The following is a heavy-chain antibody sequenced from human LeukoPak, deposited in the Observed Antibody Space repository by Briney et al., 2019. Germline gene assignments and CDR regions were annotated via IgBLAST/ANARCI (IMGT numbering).Heavy chain of an antibody. D-gene: IGHD5-18*01. CDR1: GYSISSGYY. Sequence: SETLSLTCTVSGYSISSGYYWGWIRPPPGKGLEWIGSIYHSGSTYYNPSLKSRVTISVDTSKNQFSLKLSSVTAADRAVYYCARGRVGLFKGYSHGPNDYWGQGTLGTVSS. CDR2: IYHSGST. J-gene: IGHJ4*02. V-gene: IGHV4-38-2*02. CDR3: ARGRVGLFKGYSHGPNDY.